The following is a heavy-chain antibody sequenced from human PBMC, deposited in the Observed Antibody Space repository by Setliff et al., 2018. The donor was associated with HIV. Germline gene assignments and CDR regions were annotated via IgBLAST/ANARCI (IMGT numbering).Heavy chain of an antibody. CDR2: IYTSGST. CDR3: ASDAPWDSYGLDY. V-gene: IGHV4-61*02. D-gene: IGHD5-18*01. Sequence: PSETLSLTCTVSGGSISSGSYFWTWIRQPAGKGLEWIGRIYTSGSTNYNPPLKSRVTISVDTSKNQFSLKLSSVTAADTAVYYCASDAPWDSYGLDYWGQGTLVTVSS. CDR1: GGSISSGSYF. J-gene: IGHJ4*02.